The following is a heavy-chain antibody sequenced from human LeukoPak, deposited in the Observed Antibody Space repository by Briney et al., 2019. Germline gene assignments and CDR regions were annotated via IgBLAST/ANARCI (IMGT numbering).Heavy chain of an antibody. CDR2: IYYSGST. D-gene: IGHD1/OR15-1a*01. CDR3: ARERLGTGDY. CDR1: GGSISSYY. J-gene: IGHJ4*02. Sequence: PSETLSLTCTVSGGSISSYYWSWIRQPPGKGLEWIGCIYYSGSTNYNPSLKSRVTISVDTSKNQFSLKLSSVTAADTAVYYCARERLGTGDYWGQGTLVTVSS. V-gene: IGHV4-59*01.